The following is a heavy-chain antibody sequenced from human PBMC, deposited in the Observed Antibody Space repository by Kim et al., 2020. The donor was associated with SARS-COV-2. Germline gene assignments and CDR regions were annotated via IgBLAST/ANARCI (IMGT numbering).Heavy chain of an antibody. V-gene: IGHV3-15*01. D-gene: IGHD4-17*01. CDR1: GFTFSNAW. CDR3: TTDYPQGQGDYF. CDR2: VKSKSSGETT. Sequence: GGSLRLSCDVSGFTFSNAWMSWVRQAPGRGLEWVGRVKSKSSGETTDYAAPMKGRFTVSRDDSKNTLFLQMNSLKTEDTAVYYCTTDYPQGQGDYFWGQ. J-gene: IGHJ1*01.